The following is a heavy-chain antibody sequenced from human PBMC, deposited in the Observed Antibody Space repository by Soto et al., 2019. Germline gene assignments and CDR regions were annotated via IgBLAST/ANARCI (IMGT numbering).Heavy chain of an antibody. CDR3: ARGGIAAAGHNWFDP. Sequence: SETLSLTCTVSGGSITSGGYYWSWLRQHPGKGLEWIGYIYYSGSTYYNPSLKSRVTISVDTSKNQFSLKLSSVTAADTAVYYCARGGIAAAGHNWFDPWGQGTLVTVSS. J-gene: IGHJ5*02. CDR1: GGSITSGGYY. D-gene: IGHD6-13*01. CDR2: IYYSGST. V-gene: IGHV4-31*03.